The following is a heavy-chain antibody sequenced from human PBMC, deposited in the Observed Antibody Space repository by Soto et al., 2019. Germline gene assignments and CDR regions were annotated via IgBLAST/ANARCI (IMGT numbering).Heavy chain of an antibody. CDR3: EGLYHGYSNAFDY. V-gene: IGHV5-51*01. J-gene: IGHJ4*02. CDR1: GYSFTSYW. CDR2: IYPGDSDT. D-gene: IGHD6-13*01. Sequence: GESLKISCKGSGYSFTSYWIGWVRQMPGKGLEWMGIIYPGDSDTRYSPSFQGQVTISADKSISTAYLQWSSLKASDTAMYCCEGLYHGYSNAFDYWGQGTLVTVSS.